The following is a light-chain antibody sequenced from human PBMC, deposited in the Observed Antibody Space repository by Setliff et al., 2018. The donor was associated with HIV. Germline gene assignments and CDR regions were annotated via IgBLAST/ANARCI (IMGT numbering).Light chain of an antibody. Sequence: QSALTQPASVSGSPGQSITISCTGASSDIGNYYLVSWYQQHPDKAPKLMIYEVNRRPSGVSNRFSGSKSGNTASLTISGLQAEDEADYYCSSYTTSSSCEFGGGTKVTVL. V-gene: IGLV2-14*02. CDR3: SSYTTSSSCE. CDR1: SSDIGNYYL. J-gene: IGLJ2*01. CDR2: EVN.